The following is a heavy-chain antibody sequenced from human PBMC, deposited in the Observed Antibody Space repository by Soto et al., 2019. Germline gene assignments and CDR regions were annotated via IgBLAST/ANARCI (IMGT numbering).Heavy chain of an antibody. V-gene: IGHV3-30*18. CDR2: ISYDGSNK. CDR1: GFTFSSYG. Sequence: GGSLRLSCAASGFTFSSYGMHWVRQAPGKGLEWVAVISYDGSNKYYADSVKGRFTISRDNSKNTLYLQMNSLRAEDTAVYYCAKVWDYGDYVDYWGQGTLVTVSS. D-gene: IGHD4-17*01. CDR3: AKVWDYGDYVDY. J-gene: IGHJ4*02.